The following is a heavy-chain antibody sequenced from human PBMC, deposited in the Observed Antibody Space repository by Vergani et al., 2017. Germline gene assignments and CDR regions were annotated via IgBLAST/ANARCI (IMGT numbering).Heavy chain of an antibody. J-gene: IGHJ6*03. D-gene: IGHD6-13*01. V-gene: IGHV1-69*01. CDR2: IIPIFGTA. Sequence: QVQLVQSGAEVKKPGSSVKVSCKASGGTFSSYAISWVRQAPGQGLEWMGGIIPIFGTANYAQKFQGRVTITADESTSTAYMELSSLRSEETAVYYCARDGIAEASTSHYYYYYMDVWNKGTTVTVSS. CDR3: ARDGIAEASTSHYYYYYMDV. CDR1: GGTFSSYA.